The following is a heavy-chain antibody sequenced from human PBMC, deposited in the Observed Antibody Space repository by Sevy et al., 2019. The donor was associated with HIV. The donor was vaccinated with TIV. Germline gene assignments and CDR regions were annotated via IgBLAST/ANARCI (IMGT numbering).Heavy chain of an antibody. CDR1: GFTFSKYG. V-gene: IGHV3-33*01. CDR3: XXXXXXXXXXXANCDY. Sequence: GGSLRLSCAASGFTFSKYGMHWVRQAPGKGLEWVALIWYDGSNKYYADSVKGRFTISRDNSKNTLYLQMNSLRAEDXXXXXXXXXXXXXXXXXANCDYWGQGTLVTVSS. J-gene: IGHJ4*02. CDR2: IWYDGSNK.